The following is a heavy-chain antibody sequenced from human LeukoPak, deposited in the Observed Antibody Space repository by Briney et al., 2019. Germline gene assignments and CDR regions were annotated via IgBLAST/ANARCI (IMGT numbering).Heavy chain of an antibody. Sequence: KAGGSLRLSCAASGFTFSSYSMNWVRQAPGKGLEWVSSISSSSSYIYYADSVKGRFTISRDNAKSSLYLQMNSLRAEDTAVYYCARGGRFGESYFDYWGQGTLVTVSS. D-gene: IGHD3-10*01. J-gene: IGHJ4*02. CDR3: ARGGRFGESYFDY. V-gene: IGHV3-21*01. CDR2: ISSSSSYI. CDR1: GFTFSSYS.